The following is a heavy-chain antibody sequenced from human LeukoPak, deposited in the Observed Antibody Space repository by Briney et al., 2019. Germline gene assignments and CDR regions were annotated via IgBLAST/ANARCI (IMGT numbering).Heavy chain of an antibody. CDR2: INPNSGGT. J-gene: IGHJ5*02. CDR1: GYTFTGYY. D-gene: IGHD3-22*01. V-gene: IGHV1-2*02. CDR3: ARVPNYYNSSGYSTFDP. Sequence: ASVTVSCTASGYTFTGYYMHWVRQAPGQGLEWMGWINPNSGGTNYSQKFQGRVTMTRDTSISTAYMELSRLRSDDTAVYYCARVPNYYNSSGYSTFDPWGQGTLVTVSS.